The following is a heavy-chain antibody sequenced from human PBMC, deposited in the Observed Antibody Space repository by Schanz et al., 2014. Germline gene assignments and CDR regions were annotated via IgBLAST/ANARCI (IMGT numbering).Heavy chain of an antibody. CDR2: IIPLFGTT. CDR3: ARATGWGSSWKYYYSGMDV. V-gene: IGHV1-69*01. J-gene: IGHJ6*02. Sequence: QVQLVQSGAEVKKPGSSVKVSCKASGGALSSYAISWVRQAPGQGLEWVGGIIPLFGTTNYAQKFQGRVTIIADESTSTAYMELSSLRSEDTAVYYCARATGWGSSWKYYYSGMDVWGQGTTVTVSS. CDR1: GGALSSYA. D-gene: IGHD6-13*01.